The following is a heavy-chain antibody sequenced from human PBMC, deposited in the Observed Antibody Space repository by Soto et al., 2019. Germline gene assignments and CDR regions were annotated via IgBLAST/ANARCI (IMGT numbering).Heavy chain of an antibody. D-gene: IGHD6-19*01. Sequence: EVQLLESGGGLVQPGGSMRLSCAASGFTFSNYAMSWVRQAPGKGLEWVSAFSRSGTSTYYADSVKGRFTISRDNSKNTLYLQMNSLRAEDTAVYYCARDTVSGWYYYYGMDVWGQGTTVTVSS. V-gene: IGHV3-23*01. CDR2: FSRSGTST. J-gene: IGHJ6*02. CDR1: GFTFSNYA. CDR3: ARDTVSGWYYYYGMDV.